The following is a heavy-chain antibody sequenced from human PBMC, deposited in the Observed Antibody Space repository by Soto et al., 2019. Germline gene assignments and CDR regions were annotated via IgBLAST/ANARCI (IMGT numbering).Heavy chain of an antibody. CDR1: GYTLTELS. CDR2: FDPEDGET. J-gene: IGHJ5*02. Sequence: ASVKVSCKVSGYTLTELSMHWVRQAPGKGLEWMGGFDPEDGETIYAQKFQGRVTMTEDTSTDTAYMELSSLRSEDTAVYYCATFSIGGTGQTNSNDFWSGYYVNWFDPRGQGTLVTVSS. D-gene: IGHD3-3*01. CDR3: ATFSIGGTGQTNSNDFWSGYYVNWFDP. V-gene: IGHV1-24*01.